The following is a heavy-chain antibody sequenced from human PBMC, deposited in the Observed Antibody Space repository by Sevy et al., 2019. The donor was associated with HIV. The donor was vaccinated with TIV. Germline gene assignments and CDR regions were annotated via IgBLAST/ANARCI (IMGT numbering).Heavy chain of an antibody. Sequence: TLSLTCTVSGGSISSGAYYWSWIRQHPGTGLECIGHIYYTGSTYHNPSLRSRVTMSVDTSKNQFSLRLSSVTAADTAVYYCARNKSRREGEYWFDPWGQGTLVTVSS. D-gene: IGHD1-26*01. CDR3: ARNKSRREGEYWFDP. V-gene: IGHV4-31*03. J-gene: IGHJ5*02. CDR2: IYYTGST. CDR1: GGSISSGAYY.